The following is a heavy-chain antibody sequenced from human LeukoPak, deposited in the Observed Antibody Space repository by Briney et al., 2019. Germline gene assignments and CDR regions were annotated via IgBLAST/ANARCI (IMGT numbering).Heavy chain of an antibody. CDR1: GFTFSSYG. Sequence: GGSLRLSCAASGFTFSSYGMHWVRQAPGKGLEWVAFIRYDGSNKYYADSVKGRSTISRDNSKNTLYLQMNSLRAEDTAVYYCAKGRPMVRGVNSGYYFDYWGQGTLVTVSS. CDR3: AKGRPMVRGVNSGYYFDY. D-gene: IGHD3-10*01. V-gene: IGHV3-30*02. CDR2: IRYDGSNK. J-gene: IGHJ4*02.